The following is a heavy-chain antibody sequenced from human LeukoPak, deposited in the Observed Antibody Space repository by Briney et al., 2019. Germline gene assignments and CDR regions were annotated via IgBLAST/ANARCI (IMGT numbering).Heavy chain of an antibody. Sequence: GGSLRLSCAASGFTFSSCAMSWVRQAPGKGLEWVSTIIDSGNSIYYADSAEGRFTISRDNSKNTLYLQMNSLRAGDTAVYYCAKDPIFSGSYGVFDYWGLGTLVSVSS. V-gene: IGHV3-23*01. D-gene: IGHD1-26*01. CDR3: AKDPIFSGSYGVFDY. CDR2: IIDSGNSI. CDR1: GFTFSSCA. J-gene: IGHJ4*02.